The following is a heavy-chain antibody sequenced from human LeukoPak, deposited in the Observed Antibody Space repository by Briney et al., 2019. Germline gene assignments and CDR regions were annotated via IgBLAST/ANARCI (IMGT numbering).Heavy chain of an antibody. CDR1: GFTFSTYA. D-gene: IGHD3-22*01. CDR2: LSGSGAST. J-gene: IGHJ4*02. CDR3: ARDRYYYDTSGYYYFDY. Sequence: GGSLRLSCAASGFTFSTYAMSWVRQAPGKGLGWVSGLSGSGASTYYADSVKGRFSISRDNSKNTLSLQMSSLGAEDTAVYYCARDRYYYDTSGYYYFDYWGQGTLVTISS. V-gene: IGHV3-23*01.